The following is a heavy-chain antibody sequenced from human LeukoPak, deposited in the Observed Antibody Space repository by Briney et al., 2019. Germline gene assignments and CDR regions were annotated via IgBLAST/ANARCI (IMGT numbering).Heavy chain of an antibody. Sequence: ASVKVSCKASGYTFTGYYMHWVRQAPGQGLEWMGRINPNSGGTNYAQKFQGRVTMTRDTSISTAYMELSRLRSDDTAVYYCARAASSSGWYAAPIDYWGQGTLVTVSS. D-gene: IGHD6-19*01. CDR1: GYTFTGYY. J-gene: IGHJ4*02. V-gene: IGHV1-2*06. CDR2: INPNSGGT. CDR3: ARAASSSGWYAAPIDY.